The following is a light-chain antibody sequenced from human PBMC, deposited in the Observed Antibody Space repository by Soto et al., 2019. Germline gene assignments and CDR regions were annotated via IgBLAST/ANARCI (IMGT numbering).Light chain of an antibody. Sequence: ESVLTQSPGSLSLSPGERATLSCRANQSVSSNYLAWYQHKPGQAPRLLIYGASSRATGIPDRFSGGGSGTDFTLTISRREPEDFAVYYCQHYGSSLSITFGQGTRLEIK. CDR3: QHYGSSLSIT. CDR1: QSVSSNY. CDR2: GAS. J-gene: IGKJ5*01. V-gene: IGKV3-20*01.